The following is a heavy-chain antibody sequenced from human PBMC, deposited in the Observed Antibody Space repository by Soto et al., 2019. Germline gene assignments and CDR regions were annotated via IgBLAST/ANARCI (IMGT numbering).Heavy chain of an antibody. CDR3: ARTLFICLRDYYYYYMSV. Sequence: SETLSLTCAVYGGSFSGYYWSWIRQPPGKGLEWIGEINHSGSTNYNPSLKSRVTISVDTSKNQFSLKLSSVTAADTALYYCARTLFICLRDYYYYYMSVWGKGTTVPVSS. CDR2: INHSGST. D-gene: IGHD3-10*01. CDR1: GGSFSGYY. V-gene: IGHV4-34*01. J-gene: IGHJ6*03.